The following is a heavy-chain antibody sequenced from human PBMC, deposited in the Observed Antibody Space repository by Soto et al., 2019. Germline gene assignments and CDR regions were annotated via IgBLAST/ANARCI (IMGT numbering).Heavy chain of an antibody. V-gene: IGHV4-39*01. CDR3: ARHKGGYYSGVDV. J-gene: IGHJ6*02. CDR2: IYYSGTT. D-gene: IGHD3-16*01. CDR1: GGSISSNSYY. Sequence: QLQLQESGPGLVKPSETLSLTCTVSGGSISSNSYYWAWIRQPPGKGLEWIGNIYYSGTTYYNPSRKSRVTLSXDXSKNQFSLKLSSVTAADTAVYYCARHKGGYYSGVDVWGQGTTVTVSS.